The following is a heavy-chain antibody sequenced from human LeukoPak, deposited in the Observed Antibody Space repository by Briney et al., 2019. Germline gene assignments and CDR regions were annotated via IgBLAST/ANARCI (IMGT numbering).Heavy chain of an antibody. CDR3: ARLSYYGSGSYYKGLYYFDY. CDR1: GGSISSYY. J-gene: IGHJ4*02. CDR2: IYYSGST. Sequence: KPSETLSLTCTVSGGSISSYYWSWIRQPPGKGLEWIGSIYYSGSTYYNPSLKSRVTISVDTSKDQFSLKLSSVTAADTAVYYCARLSYYGSGSYYKGLYYFDYWGQGTLVTVSS. V-gene: IGHV4-39*07. D-gene: IGHD3-10*01.